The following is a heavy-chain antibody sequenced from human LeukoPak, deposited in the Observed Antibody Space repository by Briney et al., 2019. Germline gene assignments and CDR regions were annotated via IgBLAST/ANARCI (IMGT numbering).Heavy chain of an antibody. CDR2: STGGVE. V-gene: IGHV3-23*01. CDR3: ARGSDLASYNELEY. CDR1: GFTLSAFA. J-gene: IGHJ4*02. Sequence: PGGSLRLSCTASGFTLSAFAMSWVRQAPGKGLEWVSGSTGGVEYYASSVKGRFTISRDDSKNTLYLQMNSLGAEDTATYYCARGSDLASYNELEYWGQGTLVTVSS. D-gene: IGHD2-21*01.